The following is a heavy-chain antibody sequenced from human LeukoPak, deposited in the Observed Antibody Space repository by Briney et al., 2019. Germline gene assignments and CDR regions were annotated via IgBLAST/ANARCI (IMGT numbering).Heavy chain of an antibody. J-gene: IGHJ4*02. V-gene: IGHV1-18*01. CDR2: ISAYNGNT. D-gene: IGHD3-22*01. CDR3: ARESHYYDSSGYHGMDY. Sequence: ASVKVSCKASGYTFTSYGISWVRQAPGQGLEWMGWISAYNGNTNYAQKLQGRVTMTTDTSTSTAYMELRSLRSDDTAVYYCARESHYYDSSGYHGMDYWGQGTLVTVSS. CDR1: GYTFTSYG.